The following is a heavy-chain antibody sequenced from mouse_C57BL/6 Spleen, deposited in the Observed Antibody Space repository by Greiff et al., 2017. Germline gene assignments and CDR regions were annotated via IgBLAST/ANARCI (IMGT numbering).Heavy chain of an antibody. V-gene: IGHV1-81*01. CDR1: GYTFTSYG. J-gene: IGHJ2*01. CDR3: ARGGGIYYDYDVLDY. Sequence: QVQLQQSGAELARPGASVKLSCKASGYTFTSYGISWVKQRTGQGLEWIGEIYPRSGNTYYNEKFKGKATLTADKSSSTAYMELRSLTSEDSAVYFCARGGGIYYDYDVLDYWGQGTTLTVSS. D-gene: IGHD2-4*01. CDR2: IYPRSGNT.